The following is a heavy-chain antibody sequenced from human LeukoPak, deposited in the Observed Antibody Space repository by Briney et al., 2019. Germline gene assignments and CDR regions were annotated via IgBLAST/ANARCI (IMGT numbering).Heavy chain of an antibody. J-gene: IGHJ3*02. CDR3: ARDAIFGDAFDI. CDR2: IDSDGSSI. CDR1: GFTFSSYR. V-gene: IGHV3-74*01. Sequence: GGSLRLSCAASGFTFSSYRMHWVRQAPGKGLAWVSRIDSDGSSISYADSVKGRFTISRDNAKNTLYLQMNSLTAEDTAVYHCARDAIFGDAFDIWGQGTMVTVSS. D-gene: IGHD3-3*02.